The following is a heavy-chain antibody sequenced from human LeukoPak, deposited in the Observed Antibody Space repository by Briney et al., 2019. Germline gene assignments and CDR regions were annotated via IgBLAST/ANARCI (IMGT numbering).Heavy chain of an antibody. CDR1: GFTFDDYG. CDR2: INWNGGST. V-gene: IGHV3-20*04. CDR3: ARDGAGSSLYMDV. J-gene: IGHJ6*03. D-gene: IGHD6-6*01. Sequence: GGSLRLSCAASGFTFDDYGMSWVRQAPGKGLEWVSGINWNGGSTGYADSVKGRFTISRDNAKNTLYLQMNSLRAEDTAVYYCARDGAGSSLYMDVWGKGTAVTVSS.